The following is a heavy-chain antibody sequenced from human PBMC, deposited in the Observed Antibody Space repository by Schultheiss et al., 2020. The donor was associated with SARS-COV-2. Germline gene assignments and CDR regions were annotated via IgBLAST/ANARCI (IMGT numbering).Heavy chain of an antibody. J-gene: IGHJ6*02. CDR2: ISAYNGNT. CDR3: ATDLGDYYGSGSYRPWDV. D-gene: IGHD3-10*01. V-gene: IGHV1-18*01. Sequence: ASVKVSCKASGYTFTSYGISWVRQAPGQGLEWMGWISAYNGNTNYAQKLQGRVTMTTDTSTSTAYMELRSLRSDDTAVYYCATDLGDYYGSGSYRPWDVWGQGTTVTVSS. CDR1: GYTFTSYG.